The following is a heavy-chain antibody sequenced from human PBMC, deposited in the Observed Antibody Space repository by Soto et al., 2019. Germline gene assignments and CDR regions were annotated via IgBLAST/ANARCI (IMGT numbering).Heavy chain of an antibody. V-gene: IGHV4-34*01. Sequence: QVQLQQWGAGLLKPSETLSLTCAVYGGSFSGYYWSWIRQPPGKGLEWIGEINHSGSTNYNPSLKSRVTISVDTSQNQFSLKLSSVTAADTAVYYCARGWVRNWFDPWGQGTLVTVSS. J-gene: IGHJ5*02. CDR2: INHSGST. CDR1: GGSFSGYY. D-gene: IGHD1-1*01. CDR3: ARGWVRNWFDP.